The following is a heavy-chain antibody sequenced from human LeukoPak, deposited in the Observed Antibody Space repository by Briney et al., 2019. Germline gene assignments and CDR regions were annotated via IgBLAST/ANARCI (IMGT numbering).Heavy chain of an antibody. Sequence: KPSETLSLTCTVSGGSISSYYWSWIRQPPGKGLEWIGYIYYSGSTNYNPSLKSRVTISVDTSKNQFSLKLSSVTAADTAVYSCAIGAYYMDVWGKGTTVTVSS. V-gene: IGHV4-59*12. CDR3: AIGAYYMDV. CDR2: IYYSGST. CDR1: GGSISSYY. J-gene: IGHJ6*03.